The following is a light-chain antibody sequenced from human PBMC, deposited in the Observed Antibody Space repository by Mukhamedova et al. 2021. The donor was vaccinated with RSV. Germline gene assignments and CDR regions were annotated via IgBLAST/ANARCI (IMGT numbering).Light chain of an antibody. CDR2: KAS. V-gene: IGKV1-5*03. J-gene: IGKJ5*01. CDR3: QQYNSDSFT. Sequence: WYQRRVHGRAPRLLIYKASSLQSGVPSRFSGSGSGTEFTLTISSLQPDDFATYYCQQYNSDSFTFCPATRLEFK.